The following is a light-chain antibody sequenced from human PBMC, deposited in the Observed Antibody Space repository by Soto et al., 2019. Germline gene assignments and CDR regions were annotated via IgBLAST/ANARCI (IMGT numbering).Light chain of an antibody. Sequence: EIVLTQSPGPLSLSPGERATLSCRASQSLSSAYLAWYQQKPGQAPRLLIYGASTRATGIPDRFSGSGSGTDFTLTISRLEPEDFAVYYCQRYGITLWTFGQGTKVDIK. CDR2: GAS. V-gene: IGKV3-20*01. CDR1: QSLSSAY. J-gene: IGKJ1*01. CDR3: QRYGITLWT.